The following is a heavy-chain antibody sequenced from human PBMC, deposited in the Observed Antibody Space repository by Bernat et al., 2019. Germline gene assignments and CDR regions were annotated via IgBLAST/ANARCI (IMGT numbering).Heavy chain of an antibody. CDR2: ISYDGSNK. CDR3: ARGAEHFDY. Sequence: QVQLVESGGGVVQPGRSLRLSCAASGFTFSSYAMHWVRQAPGKGLEWVAVISYDGSNKYYADSVKGRFTISRDNSKNTLYLQMNSLRAEDTAVYYCARGAEHFDYWGQGTLVTVSS. CDR1: GFTFSSYA. V-gene: IGHV3-30-3*01. J-gene: IGHJ4*02.